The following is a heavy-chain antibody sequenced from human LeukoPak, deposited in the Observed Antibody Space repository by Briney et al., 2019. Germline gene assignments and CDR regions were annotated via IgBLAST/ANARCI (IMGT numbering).Heavy chain of an antibody. Sequence: SETLSLTCTVSGGSISSFYWTWIRQPPGKGLECIGYIYTSGITNYNPSLKSRVTISVDTSKNQFSLKLSSVTAADTAVYYCARDTYGSGSYTWIYWGQGTLVTVSS. CDR2: IYTSGIT. J-gene: IGHJ4*02. CDR3: ARDTYGSGSYTWIY. V-gene: IGHV4-4*09. D-gene: IGHD3-10*01. CDR1: GGSISSFY.